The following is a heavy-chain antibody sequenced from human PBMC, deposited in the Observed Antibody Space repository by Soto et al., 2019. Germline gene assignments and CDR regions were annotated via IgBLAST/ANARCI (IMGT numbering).Heavy chain of an antibody. J-gene: IGHJ4*02. D-gene: IGHD3-10*01. CDR2: ISGDGGST. V-gene: IGHV3-23*01. Sequence: PGGSLRLSCEVSGFTFINYAMTWVRQPPGKGLEWVSGISGDGGSTYYADSVKGRVTISRDNPKNKMFLEMKTMRVEGTAGYYVANFISWRVSQDSCFAPGGRETLLTLS. CDR1: GFTFINYA. CDR3: ANFISWRVSQDSCFAP.